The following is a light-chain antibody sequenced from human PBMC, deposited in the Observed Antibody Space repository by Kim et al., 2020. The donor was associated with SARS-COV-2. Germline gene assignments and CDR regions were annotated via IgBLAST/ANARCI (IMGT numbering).Light chain of an antibody. CDR1: QSISSW. J-gene: IGKJ1*01. CDR3: QQYNSYPWT. CDR2: DAS. Sequence: GDRVTITCRASQSISSWLAWYQQKPGKAPKLLIYDASSLESGVPSRFSGSGSGTEFSLTISSLQPDDFATYYCQQYNSYPWTFGQGTKVDIK. V-gene: IGKV1-5*01.